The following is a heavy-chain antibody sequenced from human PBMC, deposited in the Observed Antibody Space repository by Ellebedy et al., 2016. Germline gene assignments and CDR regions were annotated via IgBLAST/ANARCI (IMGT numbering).Heavy chain of an antibody. J-gene: IGHJ3*02. CDR1: GFTFNNAL. Sequence: GESLKISCVASGFTFNNALMSWARQAPGKGLEWGSYISSSSSYTNYADSVKGRFTISRDNSKNTLYLQMNSLRAEDTAVYYCARGPYSGRAGAFDIWGQGTMVTVSS. CDR2: ISSSSSYT. D-gene: IGHD1-26*01. CDR3: ARGPYSGRAGAFDI. V-gene: IGHV3-11*06.